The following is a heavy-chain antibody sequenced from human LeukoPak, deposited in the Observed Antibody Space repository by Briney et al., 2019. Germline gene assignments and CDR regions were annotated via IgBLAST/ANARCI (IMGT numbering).Heavy chain of an antibody. CDR1: GVSISSYY. V-gene: IGHV4-59*01. CDR3: ARANPHVDTAMSLDY. CDR2: TYYSGST. D-gene: IGHD5-18*01. J-gene: IGHJ4*02. Sequence: SETLSFTCTGSGVSISSYYWSWIRQPPGKGLEWFGYTYYSGSTNYHPSLKSRDTISVDTSTNPFSLKLSSVTAADTAVYYCARANPHVDTAMSLDYWGQGTLVTVSS.